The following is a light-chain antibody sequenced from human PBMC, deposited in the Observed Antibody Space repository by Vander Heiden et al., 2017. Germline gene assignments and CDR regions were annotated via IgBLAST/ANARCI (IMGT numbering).Light chain of an antibody. Sequence: IQLTQSPSSLSASVGDRITITCQASQDIGTFLNWYQHKPGKAPKLLISRASDLASGVPSRFLGSGSESYFTLTISSLQPEDIATYYCQQNDNLPPFTFGQGTKLG. J-gene: IGKJ2*01. V-gene: IGKV1-33*01. CDR3: QQNDNLPPFT. CDR2: RAS. CDR1: QDIGTF.